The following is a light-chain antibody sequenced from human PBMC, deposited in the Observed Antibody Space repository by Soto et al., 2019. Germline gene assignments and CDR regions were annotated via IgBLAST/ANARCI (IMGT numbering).Light chain of an antibody. CDR1: SSDVGGYNY. CDR3: SSYTSSSTYV. V-gene: IGLV2-14*01. J-gene: IGLJ1*01. CDR2: EVS. Sequence: QSALTQPASVSGSPGQSITISCTGTSSDVGGYNYVSWYQQHPGKAPKLMIYEVSNRPSGVSNRFSGSKSGNTASLTISGLKAEDEADYYCSSYTSSSTYVVGTGTKLTVL.